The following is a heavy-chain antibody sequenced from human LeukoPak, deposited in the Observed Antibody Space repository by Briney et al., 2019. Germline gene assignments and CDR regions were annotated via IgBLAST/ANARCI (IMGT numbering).Heavy chain of an antibody. CDR2: IIPIFGTA. Sequence: GASVKVSCKASGYTFTGYYMHWVRQAPGQGLEWMGGIIPIFGTANYAQKFQGRVTITADESTSTAYMELSSLRTEDTAAYYCAKSIAASTLIGYYYYMDVWGKGTTVTVSS. CDR3: AKSIAASTLIGYYYYMDV. CDR1: GYTFTGYY. V-gene: IGHV1-69*13. D-gene: IGHD6-6*01. J-gene: IGHJ6*03.